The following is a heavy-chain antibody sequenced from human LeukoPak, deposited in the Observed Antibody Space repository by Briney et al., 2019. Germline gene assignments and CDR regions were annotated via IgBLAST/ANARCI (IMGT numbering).Heavy chain of an antibody. D-gene: IGHD7-27*01. V-gene: IGHV3-7*01. CDR2: IRQDGSER. Sequence: GGSLRLSCAASGFTFSSYWMSWVRQAPAKGPEWVANIRQDGSERYYVDSVKGRFTISRDNAKNSLYLQINSLRAEDTAVYYCARDHGDSTRLGAFDIWGQGTMVTVSS. CDR1: GFTFSSYW. CDR3: ARDHGDSTRLGAFDI. J-gene: IGHJ3*02.